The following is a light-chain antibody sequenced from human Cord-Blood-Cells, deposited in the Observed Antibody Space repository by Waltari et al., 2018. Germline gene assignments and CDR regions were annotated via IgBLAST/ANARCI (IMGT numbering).Light chain of an antibody. CDR3: AAWDDSLNGPV. J-gene: IGLJ3*02. CDR1: SSNIGSNT. CDR2: SNN. V-gene: IGLV1-44*01. Sequence: QSVLTQPPSASGTPGQRVTISCSGSSSNIGSNTVNWYQQLPGTAPKLLIYSNNQRPSGGPDRFSGSKSGPSASLAISVLQSEDEADYYCAAWDDSLNGPVFGGGTKLTVL.